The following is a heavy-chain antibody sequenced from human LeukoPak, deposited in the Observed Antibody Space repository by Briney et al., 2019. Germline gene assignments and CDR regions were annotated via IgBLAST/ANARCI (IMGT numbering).Heavy chain of an antibody. CDR2: INPSGGST. CDR1: GGTFSSYA. CDR3: ARDSQGFAVAHFDY. Sequence: GSSVKVSCKASGGTFSSYAISWVRQAPGQGLEWMGVINPSGGSTNYAQKFQGRVTMTRDTSTSTVYMELSSLRSEDTAVYYCARDSQGFAVAHFDYWGQGTLVTVSS. J-gene: IGHJ4*02. D-gene: IGHD6-19*01. V-gene: IGHV1-46*01.